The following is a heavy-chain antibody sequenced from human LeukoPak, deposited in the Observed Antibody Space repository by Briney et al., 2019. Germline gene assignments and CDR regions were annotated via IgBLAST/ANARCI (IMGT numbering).Heavy chain of an antibody. CDR2: INASGGST. Sequence: GASVKVSCKASGYTFTSYYMHWVRQARGQGLEWMGIINASGGSTSYAQKFQGRVTMTRDTSTSTVYMELSSLRSEDTAVYYCASGLIAAAGSDYWGQGTLVTVSS. V-gene: IGHV1-46*01. D-gene: IGHD6-13*01. J-gene: IGHJ4*02. CDR3: ASGLIAAAGSDY. CDR1: GYTFTSYY.